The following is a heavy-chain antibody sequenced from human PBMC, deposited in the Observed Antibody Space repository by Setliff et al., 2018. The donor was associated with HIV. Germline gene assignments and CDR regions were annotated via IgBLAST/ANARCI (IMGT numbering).Heavy chain of an antibody. CDR1: GGSISSYY. D-gene: IGHD6-13*01. CDR3: ARATFSSSWYPFDGFDI. Sequence: PSETLSLTCTVSGGSISSYYWSWIRQSPGKGPEWIGYIYYSGSTNYNPSLKSRVTILIDTPKNQFSLKLSSVSAADTAVYYCARATFSSSWYPFDGFDIWGQGTMVTV. J-gene: IGHJ3*02. V-gene: IGHV4-59*01. CDR2: IYYSGST.